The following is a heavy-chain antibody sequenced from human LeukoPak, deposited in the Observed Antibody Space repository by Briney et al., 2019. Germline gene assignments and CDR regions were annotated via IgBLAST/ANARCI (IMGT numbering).Heavy chain of an antibody. CDR1: GGSFSGYY. CDR2: INHSGST. D-gene: IGHD3-10*01. Sequence: SETLSLTCAVYGGSFSGYYWSWIRQPPGKGLEWIGEINHSGSTNHNPSLKSRVTISVDTSKNQFSLKLSSVTAADTAVYYCARRSPRGRGSSSGSRPFDYWGQGTLVTVSS. CDR3: ARRSPRGRGSSSGSRPFDY. J-gene: IGHJ4*02. V-gene: IGHV4-34*01.